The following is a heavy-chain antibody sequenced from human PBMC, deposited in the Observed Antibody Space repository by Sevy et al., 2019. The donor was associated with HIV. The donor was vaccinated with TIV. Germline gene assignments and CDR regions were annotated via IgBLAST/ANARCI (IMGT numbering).Heavy chain of an antibody. Sequence: GGSLRLSCAASGFTFSSYAMNWVRQAPGKGLEWVSGISGSGGSGDKTNYADSVKGRFTISRDDSKNSLYHQLNSLRAEDTAIYYCARKYDSSGYFDYWGQGTLVTVSS. J-gene: IGHJ4*02. CDR3: ARKYDSSGYFDY. V-gene: IGHV3-23*01. CDR2: ISGSGGSGDKT. D-gene: IGHD3-22*01. CDR1: GFTFSSYA.